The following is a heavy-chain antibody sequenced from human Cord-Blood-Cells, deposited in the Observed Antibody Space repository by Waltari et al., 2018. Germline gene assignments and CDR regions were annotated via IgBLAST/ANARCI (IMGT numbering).Heavy chain of an antibody. CDR3: ARGSGLLVGAITPFEY. D-gene: IGHD1-26*01. CDR1: GYTFTSYA. CDR2: INAGNGNT. J-gene: IGHJ4*02. Sequence: QVQLVQSGAEVKNPGASVKVSCKASGYTFTSYAMHWVRQAPGQRLEWMGWINAGNGNTKYSQKFPCRVTITRDTAASTAYMELSTLGSEDTAVYYCARGSGLLVGAITPFEYWGQGTLVTVSS. V-gene: IGHV1-3*01.